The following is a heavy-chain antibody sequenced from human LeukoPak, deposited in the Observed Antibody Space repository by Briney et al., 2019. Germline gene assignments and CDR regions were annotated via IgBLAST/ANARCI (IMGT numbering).Heavy chain of an antibody. CDR3: ARDMSSSAPSDILTGYYDY. D-gene: IGHD3-9*01. Sequence: GGSLRLSCAASGFTFSSYEMNWVRQAPGKGLEWVSYISGGGSTVYYADSVKGRFTISRDNAKNSLYLQMNSLRAEDTAVYYCARDMSSSAPSDILTGYYDYWGQGTLVTVSS. V-gene: IGHV3-48*03. CDR2: ISGGGSTV. J-gene: IGHJ4*02. CDR1: GFTFSSYE.